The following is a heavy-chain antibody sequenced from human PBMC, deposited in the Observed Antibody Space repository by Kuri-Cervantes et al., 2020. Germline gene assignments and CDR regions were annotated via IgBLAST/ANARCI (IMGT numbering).Heavy chain of an antibody. CDR1: GFIFSNYA. CDR2: IWSDGSKI. V-gene: IGHV3-33*01. J-gene: IGHJ6*03. Sequence: GGSLRLSCAASGFIFSNYAMHWVRQAPGKGLEWVAVIWSDGSKIYYADSVKGRFTISRDNSKNRLYLQMNSLRAEDTAVYYCARDGGYDFYYMDVWGKGTTVTVSS. CDR3: ARDGGYDFYYMDV.